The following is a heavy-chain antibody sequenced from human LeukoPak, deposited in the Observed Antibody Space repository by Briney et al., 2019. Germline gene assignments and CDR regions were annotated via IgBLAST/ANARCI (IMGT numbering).Heavy chain of an antibody. CDR3: ARWNYYNEGEAWFDP. V-gene: IGHV4-34*01. Sequence: SETLSLTCAVQGGSFSNYYWTWIRQPPGKGLEWIGEMNHSGSTHYNPSLKSRVTISVDTSKKQFSLNLISVTAADTAVYYCARWNYYNEGEAWFDPWGQRTPVTVSS. D-gene: IGHD3-22*01. J-gene: IGHJ5*02. CDR1: GGSFSNYY. CDR2: MNHSGST.